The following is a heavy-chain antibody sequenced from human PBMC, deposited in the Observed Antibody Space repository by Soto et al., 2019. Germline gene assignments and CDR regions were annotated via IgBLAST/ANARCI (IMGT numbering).Heavy chain of an antibody. D-gene: IGHD3-9*01. J-gene: IGHJ3*02. CDR3: AKEGNDVLRYFDWLSHGAFDI. CDR1: GFTFSSYA. CDR2: IRGSGGST. Sequence: PGGSLRLSCAASGFTFSSYAMSWVRQAPGKWLEWVSAIRGSGGSTYYADSVKGRFTISRDNTKTTLYLQMNSLRAEDTAVYYCAKEGNDVLRYFDWLSHGAFDIWGQGTMVTVSS. V-gene: IGHV3-23*01.